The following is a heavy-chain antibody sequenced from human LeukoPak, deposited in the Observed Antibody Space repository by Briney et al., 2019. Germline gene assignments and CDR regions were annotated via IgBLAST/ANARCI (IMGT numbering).Heavy chain of an antibody. D-gene: IGHD4-17*01. CDR1: GFTFSSYS. V-gene: IGHV3-21*01. Sequence: GGSLRLSCAASGFTFSSYSMNWVRQAPGKGLEWVSSISSSSSYIYYADSVKGRFTISRDNAKNSLYLQMNSLRAEDTAVYYCARLGGFGDYDMYYFDYWGQGTLVTVSS. CDR2: ISSSSSYI. CDR3: ARLGGFGDYDMYYFDY. J-gene: IGHJ4*02.